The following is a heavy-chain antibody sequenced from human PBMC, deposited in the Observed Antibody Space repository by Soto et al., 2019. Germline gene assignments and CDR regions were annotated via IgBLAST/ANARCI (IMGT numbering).Heavy chain of an antibody. J-gene: IGHJ4*02. CDR1: GGSFSAYY. D-gene: IGHD2-15*01. Sequence: PSETLSLTCAVYGGSFSAYYWSWIRQPPGKGLEWIGEINHSGSTNYNPSLKSRVTISVDTSKNQFSLKLSSVTAADTAVYYCARGADIVVVVAAPTDPGYFDYWGQGTLVTVSS. V-gene: IGHV4-34*01. CDR2: INHSGST. CDR3: ARGADIVVVVAAPTDPGYFDY.